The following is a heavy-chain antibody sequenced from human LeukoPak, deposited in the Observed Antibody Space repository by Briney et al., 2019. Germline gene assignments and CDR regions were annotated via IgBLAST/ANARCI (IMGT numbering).Heavy chain of an antibody. CDR2: ISWNSGSI. CDR1: GFTFDDYA. CDR3: AKDNYYDSSGYSNWFDP. Sequence: GGSLRLSCAASGFTFDDYAMHWVQQAPGKGLEWVSGISWNSGSIGYADSVKGRFTISRDNAKNSLYLQMNSLRAEDTALYYCAKDNYYDSSGYSNWFDPWGQGTLVTVSS. D-gene: IGHD3-22*01. V-gene: IGHV3-9*01. J-gene: IGHJ5*02.